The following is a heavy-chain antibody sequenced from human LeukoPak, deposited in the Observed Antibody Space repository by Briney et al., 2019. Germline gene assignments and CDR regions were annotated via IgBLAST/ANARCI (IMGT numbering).Heavy chain of an antibody. CDR1: GVTFSIYS. J-gene: IGHJ4*02. CDR2: ISKSSSYI. D-gene: IGHD3-3*01. V-gene: IGHV3-21*01. Sequence: PGGSLRLSCAASGVTFSIYSMNWGRQAPGKGLEWVSSISKSSSYIHDADSVKGRFTISRDNANNSLFLQMNSLRVEDTAVYYCARDSEIGVVASIDYWGQGTLVTVSP. CDR3: ARDSEIGVVASIDY.